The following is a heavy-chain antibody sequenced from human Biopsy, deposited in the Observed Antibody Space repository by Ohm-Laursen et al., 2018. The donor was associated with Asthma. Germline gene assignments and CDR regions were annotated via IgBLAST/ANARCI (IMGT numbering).Heavy chain of an antibody. CDR3: AKDVDDYYFDS. D-gene: IGHD4/OR15-4a*01. Sequence: GSLRLSCSASGFTFGDYCMSWVRQVPGKGLEWVANIKHDGTEKNHVDSLKGRFTISRDSAKNSLYLQMNSLRAEDTAVYYCAKDVDDYYFDSWGQGTLVTVSS. J-gene: IGHJ4*02. V-gene: IGHV3-7*01. CDR1: GFTFGDYC. CDR2: IKHDGTEK.